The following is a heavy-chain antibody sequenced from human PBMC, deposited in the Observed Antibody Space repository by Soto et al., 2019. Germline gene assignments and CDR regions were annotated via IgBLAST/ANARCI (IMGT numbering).Heavy chain of an antibody. D-gene: IGHD2-15*01. V-gene: IGHV3-23*01. J-gene: IGHJ4*02. CDR2: ISGSGGST. Sequence: PGGSLRLSCAASGFTFSSYAMSWGRQAPGKGLEGVSGISGSGGSTDYADSVKGRFTSSRDNSKNTLYLQMNSLRAEDTAVYYCAKDQGCSGGSCYRSLSYWGQGTQVTVSS. CDR3: AKDQGCSGGSCYRSLSY. CDR1: GFTFSSYA.